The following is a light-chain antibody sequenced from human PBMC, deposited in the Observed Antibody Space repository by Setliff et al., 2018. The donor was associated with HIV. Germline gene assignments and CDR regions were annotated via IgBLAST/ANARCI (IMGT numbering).Light chain of an antibody. J-gene: IGLJ1*01. V-gene: IGLV2-23*02. CDR1: ISDVGSYNL. CDR2: DVS. Sequence: QSALAQPASVSGSPGQSITISCTGTISDVGSYNLVSWYQQHPGKAPNLMIDDVSKRPSGVSNRFSGSKSVNTASLTISGLQAEDEADYFCCSYVSSNPHYVFGTGTKVTVL. CDR3: CSYVSSNPHYV.